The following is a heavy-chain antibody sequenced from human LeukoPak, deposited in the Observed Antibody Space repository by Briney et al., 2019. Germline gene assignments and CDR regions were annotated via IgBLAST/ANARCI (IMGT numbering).Heavy chain of an antibody. CDR2: VRHDGSNE. CDR1: GFVFSDYG. D-gene: IGHD2-8*02. V-gene: IGHV3-30*02. J-gene: IGHJ4*02. Sequence: PGGSLRLSCAASGFVFSDYGTHWVRQAPGKGLEWMAFVRHDGSNEYYGDFMKGRFTISRDNSKNTLYLQMNSLRAEDTAVYSCAREPGGGYHPEGPKYWGLGTLITVSS. CDR3: AREPGGGYHPEGPKY.